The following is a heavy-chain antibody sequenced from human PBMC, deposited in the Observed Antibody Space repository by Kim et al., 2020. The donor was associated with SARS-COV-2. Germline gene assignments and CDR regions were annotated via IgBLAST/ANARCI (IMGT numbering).Heavy chain of an antibody. V-gene: IGHV1-3*01. CDR3: ATIYDGGAFDI. J-gene: IGHJ3*02. CDR2: NP. Sequence: NPKYSPKVQGRITITRDTAASTAYMELSSLRSEDTAVYYCATIYDGGAFDIWGQGTMVTVSS. D-gene: IGHD3-22*01.